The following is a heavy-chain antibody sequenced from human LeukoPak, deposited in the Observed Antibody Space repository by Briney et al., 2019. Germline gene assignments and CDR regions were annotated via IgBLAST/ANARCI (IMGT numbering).Heavy chain of an antibody. D-gene: IGHD5-18*01. CDR3: ARAGGYSYGYVDY. V-gene: IGHV3-48*01. J-gene: IGHJ4*02. Sequence: GGSLRLSCAASGFTFSSYSMNWVRQAPGKGLEWVSYISSSSSTIYYADSVKGRFTISRDNAKNSLYLQMNGLRAEDTAVYYCARAGGYSYGYVDYWGQGTLVTVSS. CDR1: GFTFSSYS. CDR2: ISSSSSTI.